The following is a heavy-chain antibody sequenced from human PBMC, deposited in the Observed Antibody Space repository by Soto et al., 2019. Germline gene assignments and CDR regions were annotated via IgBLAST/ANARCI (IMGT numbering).Heavy chain of an antibody. CDR2: IFYNGNS. D-gene: IGHD3-3*01. CDR3: AGRTSLTSVEIFSGGLSGYNWVDP. V-gene: IGHV4-39*01. J-gene: IGHJ5*01. Sequence: QLQLQESGPGLVKPSETLSLTCTVSGCSISNPIYYWAWIRQPPGKGLEWIGSIFYNGNSYYNPSLKSRLTMSVDTYQNQFSLKLSSVTAAYTAVYYCAGRTSLTSVEIFSGGLSGYNWVDPWGRGTLVTFSS. CDR1: GCSISNPIYY.